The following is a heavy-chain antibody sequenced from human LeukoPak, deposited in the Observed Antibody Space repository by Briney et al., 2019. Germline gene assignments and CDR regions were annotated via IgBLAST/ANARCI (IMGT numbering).Heavy chain of an antibody. CDR1: GYTFTGCY. CDR3: ARKNPLRFVDAFDI. J-gene: IGHJ3*02. CDR2: INPNSGGT. V-gene: IGHV1-2*02. Sequence: ASVKVSCKASGYTFTGCYMHWVRQAPGQGLEWMGWINPNSGGTNYAQKFQGRVTMTRDTSISTAYMELSRLRSDDTAVYYCARKNPLRFVDAFDIWGQGTMVTVSS. D-gene: IGHD1-14*01.